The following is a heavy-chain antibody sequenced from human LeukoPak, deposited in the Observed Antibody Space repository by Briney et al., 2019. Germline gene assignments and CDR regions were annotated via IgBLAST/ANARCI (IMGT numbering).Heavy chain of an antibody. V-gene: IGHV3-21*01. Sequence: GGSLRLSCAASGSTFSSYSMNWVRQAPGKGLEWVSSISSSSYIYYADSVKGRFTISRDNAKNSLYLQMNSLRAEDTAVYYCARGYYYDSRVLDYWGQGTLVTVSS. CDR3: ARGYYYDSRVLDY. CDR1: GSTFSSYS. D-gene: IGHD3-22*01. CDR2: ISSSSYI. J-gene: IGHJ4*02.